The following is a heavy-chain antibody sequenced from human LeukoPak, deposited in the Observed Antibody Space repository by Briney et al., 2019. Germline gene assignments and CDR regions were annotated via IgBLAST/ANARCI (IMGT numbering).Heavy chain of an antibody. D-gene: IGHD3/OR15-3a*01. CDR1: GFTFTTFW. V-gene: IGHV3-74*01. CDR2: INHDGSST. J-gene: IGHJ4*02. Sequence: QTGGSLRLSCATSGFTFTTFWMHWVRQAPGKGLVWVSRINHDGSSTNYADSVKGRFTLSRDNSKNTLYLQMNSLRAEDTAVYYCARDSGFSGTQRGEYWGQGTLVTVSS. CDR3: ARDSGFSGTQRGEY.